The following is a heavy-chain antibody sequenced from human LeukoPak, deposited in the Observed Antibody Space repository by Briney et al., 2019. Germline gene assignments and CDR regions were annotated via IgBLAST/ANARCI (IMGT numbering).Heavy chain of an antibody. V-gene: IGHV1-18*01. Sequence: EASVKVSCKASGYTFTSYGISWVRQAPGQGLEWMGWISAYNGNTNYAQKLQGRVTMTTDTSTSTAYMELRSLRSDDTAVYYCARDAGYNYGYLSSHFDYWGQGTLVTVSS. J-gene: IGHJ4*02. CDR3: ARDAGYNYGYLSSHFDY. D-gene: IGHD5-18*01. CDR1: GYTFTSYG. CDR2: ISAYNGNT.